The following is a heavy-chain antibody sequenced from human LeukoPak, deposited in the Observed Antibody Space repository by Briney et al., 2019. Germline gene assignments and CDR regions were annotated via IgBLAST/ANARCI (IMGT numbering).Heavy chain of an antibody. D-gene: IGHD5-12*01. J-gene: IGHJ4*02. CDR2: IYYSGST. CDR3: ARQMATKLDY. CDR1: GGSISSYY. Sequence: SETLSLTCTVSGGSISSYYWSWIRQPPGKGLEWIGYIYYSGSTNYNPSLKSRVTISVDTSKNQFSLKLSSVTAADTAVYYCARQMATKLDYWGQETLVTVSS. V-gene: IGHV4-59*08.